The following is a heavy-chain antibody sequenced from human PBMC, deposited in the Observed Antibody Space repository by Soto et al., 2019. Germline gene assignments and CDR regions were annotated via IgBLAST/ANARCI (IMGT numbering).Heavy chain of an antibody. J-gene: IGHJ6*02. CDR1: GFTFSSYG. Sequence: QVQLVESGGGVVQPGRSLRLSCAASGFTFSSYGMHWVRQAPGKGLEWVAVISYAGSNKYYADSVKGRFTISRDNSKNTLYLQMNSLRAEDTAVYYCAKDIYYDVMDAWGQGTTVTVSS. V-gene: IGHV3-30*18. CDR3: AKDIYYDVMDA. CDR2: ISYAGSNK.